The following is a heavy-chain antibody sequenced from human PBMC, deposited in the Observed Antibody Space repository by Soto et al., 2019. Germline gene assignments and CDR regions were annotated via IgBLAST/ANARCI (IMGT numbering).Heavy chain of an antibody. D-gene: IGHD1-26*01. CDR1: GYSFTSRG. CDR2: MEPSTGRT. J-gene: IGHJ4*01. CDR3: ARGVSAGVDY. Sequence: GASVKVSWKDSGYSFTSRGINWVRQTAGQGLEWMGWMEPSTGRTGYAQKFQGRVTMTRDTSINTAYMELTTLTSDDTAVYYCARGVSAGVDYWG. V-gene: IGHV1-8*01.